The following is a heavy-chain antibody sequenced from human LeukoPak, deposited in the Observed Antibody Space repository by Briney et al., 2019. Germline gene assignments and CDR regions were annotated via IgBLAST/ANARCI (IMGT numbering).Heavy chain of an antibody. J-gene: IGHJ4*02. Sequence: SETLSLTCTVSGGSINSYYWSWIRQPPGKGLEWIGYIYYSGSTNYNPSLQSRVTISVDTSKNQFSLKLSSVTAADTAVYFCARSERSVVAAATWKFDSWGQGILVTVSS. D-gene: IGHD2-15*01. CDR2: IYYSGST. CDR1: GGSINSYY. CDR3: ARSERSVVAAATWKFDS. V-gene: IGHV4-59*01.